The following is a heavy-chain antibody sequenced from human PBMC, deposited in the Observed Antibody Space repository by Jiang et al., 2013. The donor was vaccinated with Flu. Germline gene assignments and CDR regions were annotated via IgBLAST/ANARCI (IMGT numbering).Heavy chain of an antibody. Sequence: ISSYYWSWIRQPPGKGLEWIGYIYYSGSTNYNPSLKSRVTISVDTSKNQFSLKLSSVTAADTAVYYCARSAARPNGIDYWGQGTLVTVSS. D-gene: IGHD6-6*01. CDR1: ISSYY. J-gene: IGHJ4*02. V-gene: IGHV4-59*08. CDR3: ARSAARPNGIDY. CDR2: IYYSGST.